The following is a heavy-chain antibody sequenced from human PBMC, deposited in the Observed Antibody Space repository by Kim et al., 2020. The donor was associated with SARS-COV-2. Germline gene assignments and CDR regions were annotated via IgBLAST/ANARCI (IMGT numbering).Heavy chain of an antibody. J-gene: IGHJ4*02. Sequence: SETLSLTCAVYGGSFSGYYWSWIRQPPGKGLEWIGEINHSGSTNYNPSLKSRVTISVDTSKNQFSLKLSSVTAADTAVYYCARRLYSSSRARDHWGQGTLVTVSS. CDR2: INHSGST. D-gene: IGHD6-13*01. CDR1: GGSFSGYY. V-gene: IGHV4-34*01. CDR3: ARRLYSSSRARDH.